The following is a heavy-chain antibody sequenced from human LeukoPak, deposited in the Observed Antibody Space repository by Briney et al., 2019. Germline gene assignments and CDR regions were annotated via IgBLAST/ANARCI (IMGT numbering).Heavy chain of an antibody. D-gene: IGHD6-19*01. CDR2: INSDGSNR. V-gene: IGHV3-74*01. J-gene: IGHJ4*02. CDR3: AMQWLSPFDS. Sequence: PGGSLRLSCAASGFTFSSNWMHWVRQAPGKGLVWVARINSDGSNRNYADSVKGRFTISRDNAKNTLYLLMNSLRAEDTAVCYCAMQWLSPFDSWGQGTLVTVSS. CDR1: GFTFSSNW.